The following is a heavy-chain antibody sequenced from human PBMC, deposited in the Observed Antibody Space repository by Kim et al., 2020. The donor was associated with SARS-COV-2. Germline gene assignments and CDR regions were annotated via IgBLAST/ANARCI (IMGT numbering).Heavy chain of an antibody. CDR1: GYTFTSYY. CDR3: ARDYYYGSGSYYNMDV. J-gene: IGHJ6*02. V-gene: IGHV1-46*01. Sequence: ASVKVSCKASGYTFTSYYMHWVRQAPGQGLEWMGIINPSGGSTSYAQKFQGRVTLTRDTSTSTVYMELSSLRSEDTAVYYCARDYYYGSGSYYNMDVWGQGTTVTVSS. CDR2: INPSGGST. D-gene: IGHD3-10*01.